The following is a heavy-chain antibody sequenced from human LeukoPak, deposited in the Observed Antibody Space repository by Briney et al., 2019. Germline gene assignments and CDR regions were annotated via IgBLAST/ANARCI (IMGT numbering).Heavy chain of an antibody. CDR3: ARDAQRGFDYSNSLKY. V-gene: IGHV3-33*01. D-gene: IGHD4-11*01. CDR2: IWSDGSNR. J-gene: IGHJ4*01. CDR1: GLIFSHYG. Sequence: GGSLRLSCAASGLIFSHYGMHWVRQAPGKGQEWVAVIWSDGSNRFYAGSVKGRFTISRDNSQNTLFLQMNSLRAEDTAMYYCARDAQRGFDYSNSLKYWGHGTLVTVSS.